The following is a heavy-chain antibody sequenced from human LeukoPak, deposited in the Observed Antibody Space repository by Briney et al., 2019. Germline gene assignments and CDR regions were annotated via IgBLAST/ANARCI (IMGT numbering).Heavy chain of an antibody. V-gene: IGHV4-39*07. Sequence: PSETLSLTCTVSGGSIRTSSYYWGWILQPPGKGLEWIGSIYLSGSTYYNPSLKSRVTISVDTSKNQFSLKLSSVTAADTAVYYCARLFQQLVNWFDPWGQGTLVTVSS. D-gene: IGHD6-13*01. CDR3: ARLFQQLVNWFDP. J-gene: IGHJ5*02. CDR2: IYLSGST. CDR1: GGSIRTSSYY.